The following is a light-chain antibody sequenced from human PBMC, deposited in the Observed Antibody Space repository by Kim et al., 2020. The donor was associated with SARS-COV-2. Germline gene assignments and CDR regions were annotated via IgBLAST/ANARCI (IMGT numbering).Light chain of an antibody. CDR3: QQYYSTPRLT. CDR2: WAS. CDR1: QSVLYSSNNKNY. J-gene: IGKJ4*01. V-gene: IGKV4-1*01. Sequence: DIVMTQSPDSLAVSLGERATINCKSSQSVLYSSNNKNYLAWYQQKPGQPPKLLIYWASTRESGVPDRFSGSGSGTDFTLTISSLQAEDVAVYCCQQYYSTPRLTFGGGTKVDIK.